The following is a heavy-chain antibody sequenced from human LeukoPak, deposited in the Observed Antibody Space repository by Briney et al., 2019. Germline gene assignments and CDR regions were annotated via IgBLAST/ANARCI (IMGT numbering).Heavy chain of an antibody. CDR1: GGSISSSN. CDR2: ISSGGSTI. Sequence: GTLSLTCAVSGGSISSSNWWSWVRQPPGKGLEWVSYISSGGSTIYYADSVKGRFTISRDNAKNSLYLQMNSLRAEDTAVYYCARVRDGSQDYWGQGTLVTVSS. CDR3: ARVRDGSQDY. D-gene: IGHD5-24*01. J-gene: IGHJ4*02. V-gene: IGHV3-48*03.